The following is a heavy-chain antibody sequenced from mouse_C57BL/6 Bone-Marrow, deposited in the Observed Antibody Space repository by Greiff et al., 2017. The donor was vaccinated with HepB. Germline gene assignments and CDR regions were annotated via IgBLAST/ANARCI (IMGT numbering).Heavy chain of an antibody. CDR2: IYPGSGST. CDR3: ATIYYYGLYAMDY. Sequence: VQLQQPGAELVKPGASVKMSCKASGYTFTSYWITWVKQRPGQGLEWIGDIYPGSGSTNYNEKFKSKATLTVDTSSSTAYMQLSSLTSEDSAVYYCATIYYYGLYAMDYSGQGTSVTVSS. D-gene: IGHD1-1*01. CDR1: GYTFTSYW. J-gene: IGHJ4*01. V-gene: IGHV1-55*01.